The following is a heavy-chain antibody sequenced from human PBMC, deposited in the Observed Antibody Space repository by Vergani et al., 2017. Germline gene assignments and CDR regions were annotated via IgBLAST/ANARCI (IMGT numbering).Heavy chain of an antibody. Sequence: QVQLHPSGPGLVTPSQTLSLTCAISGDRVSNKSAGWNWIRQSPSRGLEWLGRTYFMSKWYNDYAASVKSRMTINSDTSKNLFSLQLQSVTPEDTAVYYCAREDISLTVEGANYMDIWGKGTTVTVSS. CDR1: GDRVSNKSAG. D-gene: IGHD3-22*01. V-gene: IGHV6-1*01. CDR3: AREDISLTVEGANYMDI. J-gene: IGHJ6*03. CDR2: TYFMSKWYN.